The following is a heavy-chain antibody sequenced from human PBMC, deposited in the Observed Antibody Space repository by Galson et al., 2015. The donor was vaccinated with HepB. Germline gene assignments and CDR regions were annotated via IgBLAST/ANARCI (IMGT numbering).Heavy chain of an antibody. D-gene: IGHD6-13*01. V-gene: IGHV4-39*01. CDR1: GGSISSSSYY. CDR2: IYYSGST. Sequence: SETLSLTCTVSGGSISSSSYYWGWIRQPPGEGLEWIGSIYYSGSTYYNPSLKSRVTISVDTSKNQFSLKLSSVTAADTAVYYCARQGGDRYSSSSYYFDYWGQGTLVTVSS. CDR3: ARQGGDRYSSSSYYFDY. J-gene: IGHJ4*02.